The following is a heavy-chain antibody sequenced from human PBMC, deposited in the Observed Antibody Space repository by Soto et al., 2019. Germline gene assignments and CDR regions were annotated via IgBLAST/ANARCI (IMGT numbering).Heavy chain of an antibody. J-gene: IGHJ3*02. D-gene: IGHD2-2*01. CDR2: INGGNDNT. Sequence: QVHLVQSGAEVKKPGASVKVSCKASGYTFTGYAMHWVRQAPGQSLEWMGWINGGNDNTKYSQKFHDRVTITRDTSANTAYMELGSLRSEDTAVYYCARRMLLGYCSATNCFDAFDIWGQGTMVTVSS. V-gene: IGHV1-3*01. CDR3: ARRMLLGYCSATNCFDAFDI. CDR1: GYTFTGYA.